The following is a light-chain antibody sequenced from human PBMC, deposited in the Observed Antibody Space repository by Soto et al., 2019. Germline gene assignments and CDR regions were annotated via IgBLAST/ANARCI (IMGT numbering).Light chain of an antibody. J-gene: IGKJ1*01. CDR1: QSVSSRY. CDR3: QQYETFSGT. CDR2: GTS. Sequence: IVLTQSPDTLSLSTWERPTLSRTASQSVSSRYLAWYQQKPGQAPRLLIYGTSSRATGISDRFRGSGSGTKFTLTIASLQPDDFATYYCQQYETFSGTFGPGTKVDIK. V-gene: IGKV3-20*01.